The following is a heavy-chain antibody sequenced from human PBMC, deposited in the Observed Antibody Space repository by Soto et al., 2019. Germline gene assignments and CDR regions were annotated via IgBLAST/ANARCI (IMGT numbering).Heavy chain of an antibody. Sequence: PSETLSLTCAVSGGSISSGGYSWSWIRQPPGKGLEWIGYIYHSGSTNYNPSLKSRVTISVDKSKNQLSLKLNSVTAADTAVYYCASNEDFYDSSGYYYWGQGTLVTVSS. CDR2: IYHSGST. V-gene: IGHV4-30-2*01. CDR1: GGSISSGGYS. CDR3: ASNEDFYDSSGYYY. J-gene: IGHJ4*02. D-gene: IGHD3-22*01.